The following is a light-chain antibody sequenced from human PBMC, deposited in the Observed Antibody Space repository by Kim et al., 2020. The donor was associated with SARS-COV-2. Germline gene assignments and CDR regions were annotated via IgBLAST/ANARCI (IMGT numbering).Light chain of an antibody. Sequence: LRHTVRLTCQGHILEICFASLYRQKPGQAPLLVIYDKNPRPSEIPNRFSGSRSGNTASLTITGTQAEDEAEYYSSSQDSSGNLPVVFGGGAQLTVL. CDR3: SSQDSSGNLPVV. CDR1: ILEICF. J-gene: IGLJ3*02. CDR2: DKN. V-gene: IGLV3-19*01.